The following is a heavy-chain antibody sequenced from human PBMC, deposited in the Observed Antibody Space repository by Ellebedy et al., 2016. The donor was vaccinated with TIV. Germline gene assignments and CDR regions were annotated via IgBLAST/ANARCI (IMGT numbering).Heavy chain of an antibody. CDR3: VRHGQFDY. V-gene: IGHV4-61*01. D-gene: IGHD5-24*01. CDR2: IFYSGTT. J-gene: IGHJ4*02. CDR1: GGSVSSGTYF. Sequence: SETLSLXCTVSGGSVSSGTYFWSWIRQPPGKGLEWIGYIFYSGTTNYNPSLKSRVTLSVDTSKNQFSLELESVTAADTAVYYCVRHGQFDYWGQGTLVTVSS.